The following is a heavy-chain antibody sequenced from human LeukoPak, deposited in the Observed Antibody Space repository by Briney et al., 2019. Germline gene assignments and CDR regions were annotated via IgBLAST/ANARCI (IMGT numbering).Heavy chain of an antibody. J-gene: IGHJ4*02. Sequence: SETLSLTCTVSGASISSYYWSWIRQPPGGALEWIGYIFYYGSTNYNPSLKSRVTISVDTPKNQFSLMLKYVTAADTAVYYCARGRGDFIIFDYWGQGTLVTVSS. CDR1: GASISSYY. CDR3: ARGRGDFIIFDY. D-gene: IGHD2-21*02. V-gene: IGHV4-59*01. CDR2: IFYYGST.